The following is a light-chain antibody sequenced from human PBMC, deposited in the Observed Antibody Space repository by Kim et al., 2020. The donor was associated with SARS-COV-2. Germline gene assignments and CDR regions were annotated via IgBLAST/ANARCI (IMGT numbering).Light chain of an antibody. CDR1: QSVPRSY. J-gene: IGKJ5*01. Sequence: EIVLTQSPGTLSLSPGGRAALSCRASQSVPRSYLAWYQQKPGQAPRLLIYDASSRATGIPDRFSGSESGTDFTLTISRLEPEDFAVYYCQQYATSPLTFGQGTRLEIK. CDR3: QQYATSPLT. V-gene: IGKV3-20*01. CDR2: DAS.